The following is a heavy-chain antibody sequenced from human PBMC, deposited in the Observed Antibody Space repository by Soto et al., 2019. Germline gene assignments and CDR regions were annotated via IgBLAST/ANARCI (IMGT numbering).Heavy chain of an antibody. V-gene: IGHV3-33*01. CDR3: ARDGGYCSGGSCPADYYYYYMDV. CDR2: IWYDGSNK. D-gene: IGHD2-15*01. J-gene: IGHJ6*03. CDR1: GFTFSSSG. Sequence: PGGSLRLSCAASGFTFSSSGMHWVRQAPGKGLEWVAVIWYDGSNKYYADSVKGRFTISRDNSKNTLYLQMNSLRAEDTAVYYCARDGGYCSGGSCPADYYYYYMDVWGKGTTVTVSS.